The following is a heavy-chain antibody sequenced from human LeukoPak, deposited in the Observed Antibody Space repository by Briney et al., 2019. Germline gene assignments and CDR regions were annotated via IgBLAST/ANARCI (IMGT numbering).Heavy chain of an antibody. CDR2: IYYSGST. CDR3: ARDHTADY. Sequence: SETLSLTCTVSGGSISSSSYYWGWIRQPPGKGLEWIGSIYYSGSTYYNPSLKSRVTISVDTSKNQFSLKLSSVTAADTAVYYCARDHTADYWGQGTLVTVSS. V-gene: IGHV4-39*07. CDR1: GGSISSSSYY. J-gene: IGHJ4*02.